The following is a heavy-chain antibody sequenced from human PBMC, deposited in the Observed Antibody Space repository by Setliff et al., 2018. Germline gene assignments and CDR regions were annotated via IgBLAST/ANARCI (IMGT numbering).Heavy chain of an antibody. CDR2: IYHSGST. CDR1: GYSISSGYY. J-gene: IGHJ4*02. D-gene: IGHD3-10*01. Sequence: SETLSLTCAVSGYSISSGYYWGWIRQPPGKGLEWIGSIYHSGSTYYNPSLKSRVTISVDTSKNQFSLKLSSATAADTAVYYCARLYEFGELFSNYWGQGTLVTVS. CDR3: ARLYEFGELFSNY. V-gene: IGHV4-38-2*01.